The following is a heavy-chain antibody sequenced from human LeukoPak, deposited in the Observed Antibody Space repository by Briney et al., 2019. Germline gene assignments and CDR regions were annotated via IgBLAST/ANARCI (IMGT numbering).Heavy chain of an antibody. CDR3: AKDTYKGYCTNGVCPDV. D-gene: IGHD2-8*01. CDR2: IDEGGSGK. J-gene: IGHJ6*04. V-gene: IGHV3-7*03. CDR1: GFLFNKYW. Sequence: GGSLRLSCAASGFLFNKYWMSWVRQAPGKGLEWVGNIDEGGSGKWYVDSVKGRFTISRDNAKNSLYLQMNSLRAEDTAVYYCAKDTYKGYCTNGVCPDVWGKGTTVTVSS.